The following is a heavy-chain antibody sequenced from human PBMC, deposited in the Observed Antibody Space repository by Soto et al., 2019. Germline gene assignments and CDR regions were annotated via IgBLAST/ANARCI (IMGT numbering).Heavy chain of an antibody. Sequence: GGSLRLSCAASGFTFSSYTMNWVRQAPGKGLEWVSLISARGGSTYYADSVKGRFTISRDNSKNTLYLQMNSLRAEDTAVYYCARQTYYYDCSGRRKTYYFDYRGPGTLVPVSS. V-gene: IGHV3-23*01. J-gene: IGHJ4*02. CDR1: GFTFSSYT. CDR2: ISARGGST. D-gene: IGHD3-22*01. CDR3: ARQTYYYDCSGRRKTYYFDY.